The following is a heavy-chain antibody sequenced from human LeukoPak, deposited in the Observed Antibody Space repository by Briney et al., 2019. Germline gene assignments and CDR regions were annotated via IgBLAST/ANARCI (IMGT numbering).Heavy chain of an antibody. CDR1: GVINSEYG. CDR2: MDWNGDAL. J-gene: IGHJ4*02. D-gene: IGHD2-21*02. Sequence: GGSLRLSCVVSGVINSEYGMSWGRHGPGKGRGGGAGMDWNGDALQYADTVKGRFTISREKAKNSLYLQMDILRPEDTGVYYCARDLSATWYSLAYWGQGTLVTVSS. CDR3: ARDLSATWYSLAY. V-gene: IGHV3-20*04.